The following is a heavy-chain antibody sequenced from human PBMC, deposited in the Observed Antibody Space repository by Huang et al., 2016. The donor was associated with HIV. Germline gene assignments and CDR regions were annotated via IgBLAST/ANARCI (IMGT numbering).Heavy chain of an antibody. CDR1: GFTFSSYG. CDR2: ISYDEDNK. D-gene: IGHD3-3*01. Sequence: QILLIESGGGVVQPGRSLSLSCAASGFTFSSYGMHWVRQAPGKWLEWVSVISYDEDNKYYADSVRVRCTLSRDNSKNTLYLQMNSLRIEDTAVYYCARGPIRFLAWLLNFDYWGQGALVTVSS. CDR3: ARGPIRFLAWLLNFDY. J-gene: IGHJ4*02. V-gene: IGHV3-30*03.